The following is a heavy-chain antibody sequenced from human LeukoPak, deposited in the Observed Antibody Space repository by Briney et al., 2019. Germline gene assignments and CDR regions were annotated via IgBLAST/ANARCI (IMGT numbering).Heavy chain of an antibody. CDR3: AKDPMVRGLTYDS. J-gene: IGHJ4*02. D-gene: IGHD3-10*01. Sequence: EAGGSLRLSCAASGFTFSSYAMTWVRQAPGKGLEWVSAISGSGGSTYYADSVKGRFTISRDNSKNTLYLQMNSLRAEDTAVYYCAKDPMVRGLTYDSWGQGTLVTVSS. CDR1: GFTFSSYA. V-gene: IGHV3-23*01. CDR2: ISGSGGST.